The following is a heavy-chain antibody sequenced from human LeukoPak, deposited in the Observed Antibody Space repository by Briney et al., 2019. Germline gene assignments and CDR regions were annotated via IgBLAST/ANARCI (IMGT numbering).Heavy chain of an antibody. D-gene: IGHD3-3*01. J-gene: IGHJ4*02. CDR1: GFTFSSYA. Sequence: GGSLRLSCPASGFTFSSYAMSWVRQAPGKGLEWVSAISGSGGSTYYADSVKGRFTISRDNSKNTLYLQMNSLRAEDTAVYYCAKAGRFLEWLSDYWGQGTLVTVSS. CDR2: ISGSGGST. CDR3: AKAGRFLEWLSDY. V-gene: IGHV3-23*01.